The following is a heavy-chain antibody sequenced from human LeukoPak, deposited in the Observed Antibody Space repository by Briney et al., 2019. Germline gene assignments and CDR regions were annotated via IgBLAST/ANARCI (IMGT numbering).Heavy chain of an antibody. CDR1: GFTFSDCA. CDR3: ARSSGDFRSGYYLLDY. Sequence: GGSLRLSCAASGFTFSDCAMHWVRQAPGKGLEWVAVITYDGSSKYYADSVKGRFTISRDNSENTLYLQMNSLRAEDTAVFYCARSSGDFRSGYYLLDYWGQGTLVTVSS. CDR2: ITYDGSSK. V-gene: IGHV3-30-3*01. D-gene: IGHD3-3*01. J-gene: IGHJ4*02.